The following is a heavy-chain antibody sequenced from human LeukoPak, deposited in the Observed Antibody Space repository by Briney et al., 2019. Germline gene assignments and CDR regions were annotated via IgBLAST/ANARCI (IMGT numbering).Heavy chain of an antibody. CDR2: ISAYNGNT. CDR1: GYTFISNG. CDR3: ARDRRVEMATISGDY. J-gene: IGHJ4*02. D-gene: IGHD5-24*01. V-gene: IGHV1-18*01. Sequence: ASVKVSCKASGYTFISNGISWVRQAPGQGLEWMGWISAYNGNTNYAQKLQGRVTMTTDTSTSTAYMELRSLRSDDTAVYYCARDRRVEMATISGDYWGQGTLVTVSS.